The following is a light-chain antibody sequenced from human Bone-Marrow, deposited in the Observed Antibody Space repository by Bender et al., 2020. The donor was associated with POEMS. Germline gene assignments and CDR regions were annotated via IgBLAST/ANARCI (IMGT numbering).Light chain of an antibody. J-gene: IGLJ3*02. Sequence: QSVLTQPPSVSGAPGQRVNISCTGSSSNIGAGYDVHWYQHLPGTAPKLLIYANINRPSGVPDRFSGSKSGTSVSLAITGLQAEDEADYYCQSFDTSLSGWVFGAGTKLTV. CDR3: QSFDTSLSGWV. V-gene: IGLV1-40*01. CDR1: SSNIGAGYD. CDR2: ANI.